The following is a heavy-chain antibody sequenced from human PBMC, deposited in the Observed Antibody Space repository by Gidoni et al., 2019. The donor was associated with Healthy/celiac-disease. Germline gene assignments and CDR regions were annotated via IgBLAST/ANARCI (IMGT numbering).Heavy chain of an antibody. Sequence: VMVSCKASGGTFSSYTISWVRQAPGQGLEWMGRIIPILGIANYAPKFQGRVTITADKSTSTAYMELSSLRSGDTAVYYCARGDSSGYYSWGQGTLVTVSS. J-gene: IGHJ4*02. D-gene: IGHD3-22*01. V-gene: IGHV1-69*02. CDR3: ARGDSSGYYS. CDR2: IIPILGIA. CDR1: GGTFSSYT.